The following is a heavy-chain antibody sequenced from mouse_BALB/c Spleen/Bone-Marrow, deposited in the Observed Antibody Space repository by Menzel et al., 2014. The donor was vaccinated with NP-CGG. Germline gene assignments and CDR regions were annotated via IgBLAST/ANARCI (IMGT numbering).Heavy chain of an antibody. CDR2: IDPANGNT. CDR1: DFNFKDTY. CDR3: ARVHLLRSRGLDY. J-gene: IGHJ2*01. D-gene: IGHD1-1*01. Sequence: VQLQQSGAELVKPGASVKLSCTASDFNFKDTYMHWVNQRPEQGLEWIGRIDPANGNTKYDPKFQGKATITADTSSNTAYLQLSSLTSEDTAVYYCARVHLLRSRGLDYWGQGTTLTVSS. V-gene: IGHV14-3*02.